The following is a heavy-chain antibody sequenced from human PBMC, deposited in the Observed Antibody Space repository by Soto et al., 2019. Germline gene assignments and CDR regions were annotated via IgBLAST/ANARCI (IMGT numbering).Heavy chain of an antibody. Sequence: SETLSLTCAVYGGSVSGYYWSWIRQPPGKGLEWIGEINHSGSTNYNPSLKSRVTISVDTSKNQFSLKLSSVTAADTAVYYCARVPRSNYDFWSGYYTPFGYFDYWGQGTLVTVSS. CDR3: ARVPRSNYDFWSGYYTPFGYFDY. D-gene: IGHD3-3*01. CDR1: GGSVSGYY. V-gene: IGHV4-34*01. CDR2: INHSGST. J-gene: IGHJ4*02.